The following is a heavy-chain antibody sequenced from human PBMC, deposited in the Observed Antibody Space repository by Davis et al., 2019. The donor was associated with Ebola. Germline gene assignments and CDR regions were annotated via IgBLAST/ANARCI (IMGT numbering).Heavy chain of an antibody. CDR2: IYYSGST. J-gene: IGHJ5*02. V-gene: IGHV4-59*12. Sequence: SETLSLTCTVSGGSISSYSWSWIRQPPGKGLEWIGYIYYSGSTNYNPSLKSRVTISVDRSKNQFSLKLSSVTAADTAVYYCARVVPAAMEGNWFDPWGQGTLVTVSS. CDR1: GGSISSYS. D-gene: IGHD2-2*01. CDR3: ARVVPAAMEGNWFDP.